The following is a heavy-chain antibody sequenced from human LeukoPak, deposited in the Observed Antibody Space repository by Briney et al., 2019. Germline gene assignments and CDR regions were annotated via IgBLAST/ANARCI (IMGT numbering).Heavy chain of an antibody. V-gene: IGHV1-8*02. J-gene: IGHJ4*02. D-gene: IGHD2-15*01. CDR1: GYTFTSYD. Sequence: GASVKVSCKASGYTFTSYDINWVRQATGQGLEWMGWMNPNSGNTGYAQKFQGRVTMTRNTSISTAYMELSSLRSEDTAVYYCARGFRPRLYCSGGSCYIRPFDYWGQGTLVTVSS. CDR2: MNPNSGNT. CDR3: ARGFRPRLYCSGGSCYIRPFDY.